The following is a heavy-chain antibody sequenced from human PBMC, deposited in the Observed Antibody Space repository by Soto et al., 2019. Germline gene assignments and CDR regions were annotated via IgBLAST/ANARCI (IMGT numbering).Heavy chain of an antibody. Sequence: QVQLVQSGAEKKKPGASVKVACKASGYPFTSYAIYWVRQAPGQRLDWIGWINAGNGNSKYSQTFQVRVKITRDTSASTAYMALSSLRAEDTAVYYCARGFPLWFDPWGQGTLVTVSS. V-gene: IGHV1-3*05. CDR1: GYPFTSYA. CDR2: INAGNGNS. CDR3: ARGFPLWFDP. J-gene: IGHJ5*02. D-gene: IGHD3-3*01.